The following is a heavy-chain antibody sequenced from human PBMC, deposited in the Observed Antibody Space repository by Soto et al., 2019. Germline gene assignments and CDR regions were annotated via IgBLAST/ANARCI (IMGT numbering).Heavy chain of an antibody. V-gene: IGHV3-30-3*01. Sequence: QVQLVESGGGVVQPGRSLRLSCAASGFTFSSYAMNWVRQAPGKGLEWVAVISYDGSNKYYADSVKGRFTISRDNSKNTLYLQMNSLRDEDTAVYYCASTMDVWGQGTTVTASS. CDR3: ASTMDV. J-gene: IGHJ6*02. CDR1: GFTFSSYA. CDR2: ISYDGSNK.